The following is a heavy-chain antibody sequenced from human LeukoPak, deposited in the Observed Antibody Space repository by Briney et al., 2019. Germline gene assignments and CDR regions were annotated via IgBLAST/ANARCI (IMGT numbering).Heavy chain of an antibody. CDR1: GYSISSGYY. D-gene: IGHD5-12*01. Sequence: SETLSLTCTVSGYSISSGYYWGWIRQPPGKGLEWIGSIYHSGSTYYNPSLKSRVTISVDTSKNQFSLKLSSVTAADTAVYYCARVVATIIYYYYYMDVWGKGTTVTVSS. CDR3: ARVVATIIYYYYYMDV. V-gene: IGHV4-38-2*02. CDR2: IYHSGST. J-gene: IGHJ6*03.